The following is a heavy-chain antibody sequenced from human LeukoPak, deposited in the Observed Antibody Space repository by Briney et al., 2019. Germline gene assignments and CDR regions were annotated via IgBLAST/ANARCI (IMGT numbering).Heavy chain of an antibody. CDR3: ARDGAEGDDSAFDV. CDR1: GFTLRDYH. V-gene: IGHV3-72*01. CDR2: TRSKVRKYAT. D-gene: IGHD3-22*01. J-gene: IGHJ3*01. Sequence: PGGSLRLSRVGSGFTLRDYHMDWVRQAPGMGLEWVGRTRSKVRKYATEYAASVKGRFIISRDESENSVFLHLSSLTVEDTALYYCARDGAEGDDSAFDVWGQGTMVTVSS.